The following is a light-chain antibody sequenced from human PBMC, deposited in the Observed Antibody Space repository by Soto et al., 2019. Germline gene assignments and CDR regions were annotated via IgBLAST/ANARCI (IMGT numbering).Light chain of an antibody. CDR2: EVS. V-gene: IGLV2-14*01. J-gene: IGLJ3*02. CDR1: SSDVGGYNY. Sequence: QSALTQPASVSGSPGQSITISCTGTSSDVGGYNYVSWYQQHPGKVPKLMIYEVSNRPSGVSNRFSGSKSVNTASLTISGLQAEDEADYYCSSFTSMSSRVFGGGTKLTVL. CDR3: SSFTSMSSRV.